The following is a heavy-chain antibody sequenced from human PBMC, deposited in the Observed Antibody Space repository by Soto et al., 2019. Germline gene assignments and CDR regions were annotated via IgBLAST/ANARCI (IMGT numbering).Heavy chain of an antibody. V-gene: IGHV4-61*08. Sequence: PSETLSLTCTVSGGSISSGGYYWSWIRQPPGKGLEWIGNMYYSGATSSNPSLRSRVTISVDTSRSQVSLKLSSVTAADTAVYYCARGASTYDFLPFDPWGQGTLVTVSS. CDR1: GGSISSGGYY. CDR2: MYYSGAT. J-gene: IGHJ5*02. CDR3: ARGASTYDFLPFDP. D-gene: IGHD3-3*01.